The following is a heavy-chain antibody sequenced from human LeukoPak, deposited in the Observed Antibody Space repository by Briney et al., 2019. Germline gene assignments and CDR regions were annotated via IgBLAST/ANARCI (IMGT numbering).Heavy chain of an antibody. V-gene: IGHV1-2*02. D-gene: IGHD3-22*01. J-gene: IGHJ4*02. CDR1: GYTFTGYY. CDR3: ARVRYYDSSGYFQNFDY. Sequence: ASVKVSCKASGYTFTGYYMHWVRQAPGQGLEWMGWINPNSGGTNYAQKFQGRVTMTRDTSISTAYMELSRLRSDDTAVYYCARVRYYDSSGYFQNFDYWGQRTLVTVSS. CDR2: INPNSGGT.